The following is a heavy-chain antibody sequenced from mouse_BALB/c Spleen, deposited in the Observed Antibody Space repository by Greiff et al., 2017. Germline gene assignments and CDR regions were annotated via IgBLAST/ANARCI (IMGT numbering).Heavy chain of an antibody. Sequence: VKLMESGPGLVAPSQSLSITCTVSGFTLTGYGVNWVRQPPGKGLEWLGMIWGDGSTDYNSALKSRLSISKDNSKSQVFLKMNSLQTDDTARYYCARRASHYAMDYWGQGTSVTVSS. V-gene: IGHV2-6-7*01. CDR1: GFTLTGYG. CDR2: IWGDGST. J-gene: IGHJ4*01. CDR3: ARRASHYAMDY. D-gene: IGHD6-1*01.